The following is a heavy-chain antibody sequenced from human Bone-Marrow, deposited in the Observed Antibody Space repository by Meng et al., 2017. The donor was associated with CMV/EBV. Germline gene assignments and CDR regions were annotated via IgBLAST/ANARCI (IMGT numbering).Heavy chain of an antibody. CDR3: ARDLPTFGGVSGMDV. D-gene: IGHD3-16*01. CDR2: IKTDGTYA. Sequence: LSLTCAASGFTFRSYWMHWVRQTPQKGLVWVSRIKTDGTYANYADSVEGRFTISRDNAKNALYLQMNSLRGEDTAVYYCARDLPTFGGVSGMDVWGHGTTVTVSS. CDR1: GFTFRSYW. V-gene: IGHV3-74*01. J-gene: IGHJ6*02.